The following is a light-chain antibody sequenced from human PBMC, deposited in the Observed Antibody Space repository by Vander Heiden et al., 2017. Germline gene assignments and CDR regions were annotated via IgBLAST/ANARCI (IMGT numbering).Light chain of an antibody. CDR1: NSNIGINI. Sequence: QSVLTQPPSASGTPGQRVTISCSGSNSNIGINIVNWYQHLPGTAPKLLIYKNDQRPSGVPDRFSASKSGSSASLAISGLQSEDEADYFCAAWDDRLDGPVFGGGTKLNVL. J-gene: IGLJ2*01. V-gene: IGLV1-44*01. CDR2: KND. CDR3: AAWDDRLDGPV.